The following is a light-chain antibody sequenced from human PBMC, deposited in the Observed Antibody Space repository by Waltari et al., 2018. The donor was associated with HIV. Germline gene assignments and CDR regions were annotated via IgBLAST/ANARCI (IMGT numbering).Light chain of an antibody. J-gene: IGLJ1*01. V-gene: IGLV1-47*01. CDR2: RNN. CDR1: NSNLGSTF. Sequence: QSGLTQPPSASGTPGQRLSISCAGNNSNLGSTFVFWYRQIPGAAPTLLVYRNNQRPSGVGDRFSGSRSGASASLVISGLRVEDEADYYCASWDDGLRGHVFGSGTTVSV. CDR3: ASWDDGLRGHV.